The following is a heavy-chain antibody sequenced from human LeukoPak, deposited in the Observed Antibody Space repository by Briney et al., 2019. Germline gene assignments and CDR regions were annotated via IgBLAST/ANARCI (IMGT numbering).Heavy chain of an antibody. CDR2: ISSSSSTI. D-gene: IGHD3-9*01. Sequence: QAGGSLRLSCAASGFTFSSYSMNWVRQAPGKGLEWVSYISSSSSTIYYADSMKGRFTISRDNAKNSLYLQMNSLRAEDTAVYYCARDLSGILTGLIDYWGQGTLVTVSS. V-gene: IGHV3-48*01. CDR1: GFTFSSYS. CDR3: ARDLSGILTGLIDY. J-gene: IGHJ4*02.